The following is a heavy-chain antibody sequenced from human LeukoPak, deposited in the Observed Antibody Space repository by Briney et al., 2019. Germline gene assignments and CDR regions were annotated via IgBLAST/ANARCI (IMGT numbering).Heavy chain of an antibody. D-gene: IGHD3-16*01. CDR2: INHSGST. V-gene: IGHV4-34*01. J-gene: IGHJ4*02. CDR1: GGSFSGYY. CDR3: ARDGGYYFDY. Sequence: SETLSLTCAVYGGSFSGYYWSWIRQPPGKGLEWIGEINHSGSTNYNPSLKSRVTISVDTSKNQFSLKLSSVTAADTAVYYCARDGGYYFDYWGQETLVTVSS.